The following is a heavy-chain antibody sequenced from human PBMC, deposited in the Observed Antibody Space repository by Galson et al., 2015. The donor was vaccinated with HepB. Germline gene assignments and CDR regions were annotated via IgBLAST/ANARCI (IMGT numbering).Heavy chain of an antibody. Sequence: GGTFKTYAISWVRQAPGHRLEWMGGIFPIFGTANYAQSFQGRVTIIADASTSTVYMELSSLRSEDTAVYYCATVPLYYYDSGGRPYYFNYWGQGTLVTVSS. V-gene: IGHV1-69*01. CDR2: IFPIFGTA. D-gene: IGHD3-22*01. CDR3: ATVPLYYYDSGGRPYYFNY. CDR1: GGTFKTYA. J-gene: IGHJ4*02.